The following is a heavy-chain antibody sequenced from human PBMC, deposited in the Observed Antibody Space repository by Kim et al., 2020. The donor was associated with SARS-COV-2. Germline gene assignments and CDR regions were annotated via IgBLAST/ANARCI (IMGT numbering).Heavy chain of an antibody. V-gene: IGHV1-2*02. CDR2: INPNSGGT. J-gene: IGHJ5*02. CDR3: AREGYNWNDLGSYGWFDP. CDR1: GYTFTGYY. Sequence: ASVKVSCKASGYTFTGYYMHWVRQAHGQGLEWMGWINPNSGGTNYAQKFQGRVTMTRDTSISTAYMELSRLRSDDTAVYYCAREGYNWNDLGSYGWFDPWGQGTLVTVYS. D-gene: IGHD1-1*01.